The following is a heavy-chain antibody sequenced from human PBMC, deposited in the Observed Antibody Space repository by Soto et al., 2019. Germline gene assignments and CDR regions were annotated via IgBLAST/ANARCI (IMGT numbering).Heavy chain of an antibody. J-gene: IGHJ4*02. V-gene: IGHV3-48*03. CDR1: GFSFSNYE. Sequence: PGGSLRLYCTASGFSFSNYEMNWVRQAPGKGLEWVSYISRGGSPTFYANSVKGRFTISRDDVRNSLYLQMNNLRAEDTAVYYCGRTLSGYESGSDYWGQGTLVTVSS. D-gene: IGHD5-12*01. CDR2: ISRGGSPT. CDR3: GRTLSGYESGSDY.